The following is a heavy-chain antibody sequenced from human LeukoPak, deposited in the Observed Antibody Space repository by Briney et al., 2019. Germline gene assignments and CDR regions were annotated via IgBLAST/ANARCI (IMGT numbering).Heavy chain of an antibody. CDR2: IYTSGST. V-gene: IGHV4-4*07. D-gene: IGHD3-10*01. Sequence: KPLETLSLTCTVSGGSISSYYWSWIRQPAGKGLEWIGRIYTSGSTNYNPSLKSRVTISVDKSKNQFSLKLSSVTAADTAVYYCAITMVRGVIIDWGQGTLVTVSS. CDR3: AITMVRGVIID. CDR1: GGSISSYY. J-gene: IGHJ4*02.